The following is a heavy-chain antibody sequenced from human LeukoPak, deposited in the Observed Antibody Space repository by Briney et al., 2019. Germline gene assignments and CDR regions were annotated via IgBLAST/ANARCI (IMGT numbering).Heavy chain of an antibody. CDR1: GFTFSDYY. CDR3: AKGARDTIFGVVTYYFDY. CDR2: ISSSGSTI. Sequence: PGGSLRLSCAASGFTFSDYYMSWIRQAPGKGLEWVSYISSSGSTIYYADSVKGRFTISRDNSKNTLYLQMNSLRAEDTAVYYCAKGARDTIFGVVTYYFDYWGQGTLVTVSS. J-gene: IGHJ4*02. D-gene: IGHD3-3*01. V-gene: IGHV3-11*04.